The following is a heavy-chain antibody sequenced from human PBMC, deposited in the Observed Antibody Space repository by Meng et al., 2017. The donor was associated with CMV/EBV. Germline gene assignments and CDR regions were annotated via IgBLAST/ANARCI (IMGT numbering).Heavy chain of an antibody. J-gene: IGHJ4*02. CDR3: GSGRSHRARFDY. V-gene: IGHV4-34*01. CDR1: GGSFSGYY. CDR2: INHSGST. D-gene: IGHD1-14*01. Sequence: SETLSLTCAVYGGSFSGYYWSWIRQPPGKGLEWIGEINHSGSTNYNPSLKSRVTISVDTSKNQFSLKLSSVTAADTAVYYCGSGRSHRARFDYWGQGTLVTVSS.